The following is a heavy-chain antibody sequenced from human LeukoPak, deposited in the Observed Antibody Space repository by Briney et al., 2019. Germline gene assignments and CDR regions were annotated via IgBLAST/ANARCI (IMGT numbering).Heavy chain of an antibody. J-gene: IGHJ4*02. V-gene: IGHV3-66*01. D-gene: IGHD5-24*01. CDR2: IYSGGST. CDR1: GFTFSDYY. Sequence: GGSLRLSCAASGFTFSDYYMSWVRQAPGKGLEWVSVIYSGGSTYYADSVKGRFTISRDNSKNTLYLQMNSLRAEDTAVYYCARGEGDGYNVGYWGQGTLVTVSS. CDR3: ARGEGDGYNVGY.